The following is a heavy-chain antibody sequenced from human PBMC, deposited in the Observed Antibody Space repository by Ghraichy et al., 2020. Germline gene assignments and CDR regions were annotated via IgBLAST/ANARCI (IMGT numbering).Heavy chain of an antibody. CDR3: ARDQIAVAGTLPSAVDY. CDR2: ISYDGSNK. CDR1: GFTFSSYA. Sequence: GGSLRLSCAASGFTFSSYAMPWVRQAPGKGLEWVAVISYDGSNKYYADSVKGRFTISRDNSKNTLYLQMNSLRAEDTAVYYCARDQIAVAGTLPSAVDYWGQGTLVTVSS. V-gene: IGHV3-30-3*01. J-gene: IGHJ4*02. D-gene: IGHD6-19*01.